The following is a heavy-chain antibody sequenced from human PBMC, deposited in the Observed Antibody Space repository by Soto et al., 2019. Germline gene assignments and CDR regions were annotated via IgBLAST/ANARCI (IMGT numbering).Heavy chain of an antibody. CDR2: ISSSGSTI. CDR1: GFTFSSYE. J-gene: IGHJ6*02. Sequence: GGSLRLSCAASGFTFSSYEMNWVRQAPGKGLEWVSYISSSGSTIYYADSVKGRFTISRDNAKNSLYLQMNSLRAEDTAVYYCARSPGPLYYYYYGMDVWGQGTTVTVSS. CDR3: ARSPGPLYYYYYGMDV. V-gene: IGHV3-48*03.